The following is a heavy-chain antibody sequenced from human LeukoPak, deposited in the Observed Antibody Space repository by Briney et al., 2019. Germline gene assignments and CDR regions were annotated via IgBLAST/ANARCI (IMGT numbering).Heavy chain of an antibody. J-gene: IGHJ3*02. CDR3: ARDAGQQLVTSAFDI. CDR1: GFTFSSYS. V-gene: IGHV3-21*01. Sequence: GSLRLSCAASGFTFSSYSMNWVRQAPGNGLEWVASISSSSLYIYYADSVEGRFTVSRDNTKNSLYVQMNSLRAEDTGVYYCARDAGQQLVTSAFDIWGQGTMVTVSS. D-gene: IGHD6-13*01. CDR2: ISSSSLYI.